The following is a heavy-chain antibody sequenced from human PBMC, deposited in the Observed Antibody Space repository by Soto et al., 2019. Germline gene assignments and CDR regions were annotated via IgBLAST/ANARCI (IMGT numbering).Heavy chain of an antibody. V-gene: IGHV1-3*05. CDR3: ASAVAVPADFDY. CDR2: INAGNANT. CDR1: GYTFTGYA. J-gene: IGHJ4*02. D-gene: IGHD6-19*01. Sequence: QVQVVQSGAEEKKPGASVKVSCTASGYTFTGYAMHWVRQAPGQRLEWMGWINAGNANTKYSQKFQGRVTITRDTSASPADMELSSLRSEDTAVYYCASAVAVPADFDYWGQGTLVTVSS.